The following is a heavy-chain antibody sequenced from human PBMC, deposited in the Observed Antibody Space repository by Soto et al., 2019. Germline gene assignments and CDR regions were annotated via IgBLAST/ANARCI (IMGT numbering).Heavy chain of an antibody. CDR3: VKGGWLDY. CDR2: IRPSGDST. J-gene: IGHJ4*02. CDR1: GFAGSTCE. D-gene: IGHD5-12*01. Sequence: GGSLRLSCAASGFAGSTCELTLVRQAPGKGLEWVSIIRPSGDSTDYADSVKGRFTISRDNSKNTLYLQLNNLRAEDTAVYYCVKGGWLDYWGQGTVVTVSS. V-gene: IGHV3-23*01.